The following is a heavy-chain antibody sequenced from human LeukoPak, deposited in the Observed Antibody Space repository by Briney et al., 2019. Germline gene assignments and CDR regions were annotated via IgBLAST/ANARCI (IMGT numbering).Heavy chain of an antibody. CDR2: IYYSRST. V-gene: IGHV4-59*01. Sequence: PSETLSLTCTVSGGSLNSYYWGWVRQPPGKGLEWIGYIYYSRSTNYNPSLKSRVTISLDTSKNQFSLKLSSVTAADTAVYYCARVWDCSSTSCFVPSTWFDPWGQGTLVTVSS. CDR1: GGSLNSYY. J-gene: IGHJ5*02. CDR3: ARVWDCSSTSCFVPSTWFDP. D-gene: IGHD2-2*01.